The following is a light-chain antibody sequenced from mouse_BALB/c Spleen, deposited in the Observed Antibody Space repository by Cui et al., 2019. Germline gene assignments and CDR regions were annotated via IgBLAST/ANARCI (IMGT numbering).Light chain of an antibody. CDR1: QDINSY. CDR2: RAN. V-gene: IGKV14-111*01. J-gene: IGKJ5*01. Sequence: KMTQSPSSMYASLGERVTITFKASQDINSYLSWFQQKPGKSPKTLIYRANRLVDGVPSRFSGSGSGQDYSLTISSLEYEDMGIYYCLQYDEFPLTFGAGTKLELK. CDR3: LQYDEFPLT.